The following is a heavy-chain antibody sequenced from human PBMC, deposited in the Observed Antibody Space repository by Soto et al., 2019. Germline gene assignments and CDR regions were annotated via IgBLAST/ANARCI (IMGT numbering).Heavy chain of an antibody. V-gene: IGHV4-30-4*01. CDR1: GGSISSGDYY. Sequence: QVQLQESGPGLVKPSQTLSLTCTVSGGSISSGDYYWSWIRQPPGKGLEWIGYIYYSGSTYYNPSLQSRVTTSVDTSKNPFSRKLSSVTAADTAVYYCARDVRFPGGGWFDPWGQGTLVTVSS. CDR3: ARDVRFPGGGWFDP. J-gene: IGHJ5*02. D-gene: IGHD4-17*01. CDR2: IYYSGST.